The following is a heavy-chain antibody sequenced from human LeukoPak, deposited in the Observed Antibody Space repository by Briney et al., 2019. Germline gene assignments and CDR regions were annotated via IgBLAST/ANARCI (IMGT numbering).Heavy chain of an antibody. CDR3: ARADCGGDCYSYINWYFDL. J-gene: IGHJ2*01. V-gene: IGHV4-59*01. CDR2: IYYSGST. CDR1: GGSISSYY. D-gene: IGHD2-21*01. Sequence: SETLSLTRTVSGGSISSYYWSWIRQPPGKGLEWIGYIYYSGSTNYNPSLKSRVTISVDTSKNQFSLKLSSVTAADTAVYYCARADCGGDCYSYINWYFDLWGRGTLVTVSS.